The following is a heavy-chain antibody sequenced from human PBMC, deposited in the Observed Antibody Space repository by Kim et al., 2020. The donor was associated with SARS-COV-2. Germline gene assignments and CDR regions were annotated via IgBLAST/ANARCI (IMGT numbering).Heavy chain of an antibody. D-gene: IGHD3-10*01. CDR2: MNPNSGNT. CDR1: GYTFTSYD. J-gene: IGHJ6*03. CDR3: ARAKLVQGVFYYYYYMDV. Sequence: ASVKVSCKASGYTFTSYDINWVRQATGQGLEWMGWMNPNSGNTGYAQKFQGRVTMTRYTSISTAYMELSSLRSEDTAVYYCARAKLVQGVFYYYYYMDVWGKGTTVTVSS. V-gene: IGHV1-8*01.